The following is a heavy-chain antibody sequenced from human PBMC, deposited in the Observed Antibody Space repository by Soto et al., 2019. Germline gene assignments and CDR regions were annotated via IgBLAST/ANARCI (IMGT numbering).Heavy chain of an antibody. D-gene: IGHD2-15*01. Sequence: QVQLVESGGGVVQPGSSLRLSCAASGFTFSSYGMHLVRQAPGKGLEWVAVISYDGSNKYYADSVKGRFTISRDNSKNTLYLQMNSLRAEDTAVYYCAKVFRSGGQSYWYFDLWGRGTLVTVSS. CDR1: GFTFSSYG. CDR3: AKVFRSGGQSYWYFDL. J-gene: IGHJ2*01. CDR2: ISYDGSNK. V-gene: IGHV3-30*18.